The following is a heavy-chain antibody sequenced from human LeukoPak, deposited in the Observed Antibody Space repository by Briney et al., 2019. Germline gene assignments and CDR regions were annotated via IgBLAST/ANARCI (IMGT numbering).Heavy chain of an antibody. Sequence: PSETLSLTCAVSGGSISSSNWWSWVRQPPGKGLEWIGEINHSGSTNYNPSLKSRVTISVDTSKNQFSLKLSSVTAADTAVYYCASYWNYGWFDPWGQGTLVTVSS. J-gene: IGHJ5*02. V-gene: IGHV4-4*02. CDR3: ASYWNYGWFDP. D-gene: IGHD1-7*01. CDR2: INHSGST. CDR1: GGSISSSNW.